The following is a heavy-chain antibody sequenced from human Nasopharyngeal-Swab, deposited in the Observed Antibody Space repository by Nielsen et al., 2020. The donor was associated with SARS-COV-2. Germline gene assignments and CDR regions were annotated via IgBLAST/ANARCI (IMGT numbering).Heavy chain of an antibody. J-gene: IGHJ4*02. CDR3: ARDPGAATPDY. V-gene: IGHV1-24*01. CDR2: FDPEDGET. Sequence: ASVKVSCKVSGYTLTELSMHWVRQAPGKGLEWMGGFDPEDGETIYALNFQGRVTMTADTSTNTAYMELRSLRYDDTAVYYCARDPGAATPDYWGQGSLVTVSS. D-gene: IGHD2-15*01. CDR1: GYTLTELS.